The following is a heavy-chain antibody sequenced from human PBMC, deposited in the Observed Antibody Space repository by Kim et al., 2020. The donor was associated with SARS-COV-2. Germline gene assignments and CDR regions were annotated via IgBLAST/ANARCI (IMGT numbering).Heavy chain of an antibody. J-gene: IGHJ5*02. CDR2: IWYDGSNK. CDR1: GFTFSSYG. CDR3: AREGGPFDGSGSPHT. Sequence: GGSLRLSCAASGFTFSSYGMHWVRQAPGKGLEWVAVIWYDGSNKYYADSVKGRFTISRDNSKNTLYLQMNSLRAEDTAVYYCAREGGPFDGSGSPHTWGQGTLVTVSS. D-gene: IGHD3-10*01. V-gene: IGHV3-33*01.